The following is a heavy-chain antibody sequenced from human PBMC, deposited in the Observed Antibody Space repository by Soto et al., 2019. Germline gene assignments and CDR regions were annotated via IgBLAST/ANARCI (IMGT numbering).Heavy chain of an antibody. Sequence: ASVKVSCKASGYTFTGYYMHWVRQAPGQGLEWMGWINAGNGNTKYSQKFQGRVTITRDTSASTAYMDLSSLRSEDTAVYYCARGPGGPDGPGDYWGQGTPVTVSS. J-gene: IGHJ4*02. D-gene: IGHD2-15*01. V-gene: IGHV1-3*01. CDR1: GYTFTGYY. CDR3: ARGPGGPDGPGDY. CDR2: INAGNGNT.